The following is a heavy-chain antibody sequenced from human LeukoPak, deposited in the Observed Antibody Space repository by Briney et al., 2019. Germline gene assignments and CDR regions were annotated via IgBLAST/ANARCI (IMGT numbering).Heavy chain of an antibody. J-gene: IGHJ4*02. D-gene: IGHD6-13*01. CDR1: GFTFTSHA. V-gene: IGHV3-23*01. Sequence: GGSLRLSCAASGFTFTSHAMSWVRQAPGKGLDCVSVISGSGATTYYADSVKGRFTISRDNSKNTQYLQMNSLRAEDTAVYYCASSGSSWYSYEYWGQGTLVTVSS. CDR3: ASSGSSWYSYEY. CDR2: ISGSGATT.